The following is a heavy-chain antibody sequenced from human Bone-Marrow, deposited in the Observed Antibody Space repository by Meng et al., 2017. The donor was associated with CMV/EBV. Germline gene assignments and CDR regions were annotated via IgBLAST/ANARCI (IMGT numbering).Heavy chain of an antibody. Sequence: AETLTLTCTVSGGSFSSGAYYWSWIRQAPGKGLEWIGYIYYSGSTNYNPSLKSRVTISVDTSKNQFSLKLSPVTAADTAVYYWARISNWFDPWGQGTLVTVSS. CDR3: ARISNWFDP. CDR1: GGSFSSGAYY. V-gene: IGHV4-61*08. CDR2: IYYSGST. J-gene: IGHJ5*02.